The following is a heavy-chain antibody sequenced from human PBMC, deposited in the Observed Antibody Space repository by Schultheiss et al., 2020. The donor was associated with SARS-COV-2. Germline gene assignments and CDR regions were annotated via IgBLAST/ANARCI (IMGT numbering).Heavy chain of an antibody. D-gene: IGHD2-2*02. Sequence: GSLRLSCAVSGYSISSGYYWGWIRQPPGKGLEWIGEINHSGSTNYNPSLKSRVTISVDTSKNQFSLKLSYVTAADTAVYYCASGGMVVVPAAIGYFDYWGQGTLVTVSS. CDR2: INHSGST. CDR3: ASGGMVVVPAAIGYFDY. CDR1: GYSISSGYY. V-gene: IGHV4-38-2*01. J-gene: IGHJ4*02.